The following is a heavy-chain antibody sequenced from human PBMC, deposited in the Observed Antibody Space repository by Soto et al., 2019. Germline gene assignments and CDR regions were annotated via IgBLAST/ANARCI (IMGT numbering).Heavy chain of an antibody. CDR2: INPSGGST. CDR1: GYTFTSYY. CDR3: ARDPGTQWPNPNGMDV. D-gene: IGHD6-13*01. Sequence: ASVKVSCKASGYTFTSYYMHWVRQAPGQGLEWMGIINPSGGSTSYAQKFQGRVTMTRDTSTSTVYMELSSLRSEDTAVYYCARDPGTQWPNPNGMDVWGQGTTVTVSS. V-gene: IGHV1-46*01. J-gene: IGHJ6*02.